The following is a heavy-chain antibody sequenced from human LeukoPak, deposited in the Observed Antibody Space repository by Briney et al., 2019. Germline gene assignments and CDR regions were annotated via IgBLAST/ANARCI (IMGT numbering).Heavy chain of an antibody. CDR3: ARDSGGSSWSPPLDF. J-gene: IGHJ4*02. CDR2: ITPSGTYV. V-gene: IGHV3-21*01. Sequence: GGSLRLSCAASGFTFTDYNMNWVRKAPGRGLECVSAITPSGTYVAYADSVKGRFTISRDNANNSLYLQMNSLRPGDTAIYYCARDSGGSSWSPPLDFWGQGTLVTVSS. D-gene: IGHD2-2*01. CDR1: GFTFTDYN.